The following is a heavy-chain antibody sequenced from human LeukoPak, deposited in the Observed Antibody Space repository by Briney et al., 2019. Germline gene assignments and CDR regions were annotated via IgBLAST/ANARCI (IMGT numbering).Heavy chain of an antibody. Sequence: GGSLRLSCAASGFTVSGNYMSWVRQTPRKGLEWVSLIYTAGSTYYATSVKGRFTISRDNSKNTLYLQMNSLRAEDTAVYYCAKGITAPRLFDYWGQATLVTVHS. CDR1: GFTVSGNY. CDR3: AKGITAPRLFDY. D-gene: IGHD6-13*01. CDR2: IYTAGST. V-gene: IGHV3-66*01. J-gene: IGHJ4*02.